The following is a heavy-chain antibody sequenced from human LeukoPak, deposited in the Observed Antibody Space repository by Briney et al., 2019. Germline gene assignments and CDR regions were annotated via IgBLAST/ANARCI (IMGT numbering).Heavy chain of an antibody. J-gene: IGHJ5*01. D-gene: IGHD6-13*01. CDR3: AKHPWGDTSSEFDF. CDR1: GFTFSNAW. V-gene: IGHV3-15*01. Sequence: GRSLRLSCAASGFTFSNAWMSWVRQAPGKGLEWVGRIKSKTDGGTTDYAAPVKGRFTISRDDSKNTLYLQMNSLKTEDTAVYYCAKHPWGDTSSEFDFWGQGTLVTVSS. CDR2: IKSKTDGGTT.